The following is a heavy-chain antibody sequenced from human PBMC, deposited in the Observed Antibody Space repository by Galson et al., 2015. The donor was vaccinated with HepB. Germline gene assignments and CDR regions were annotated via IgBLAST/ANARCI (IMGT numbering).Heavy chain of an antibody. D-gene: IGHD2-15*01. V-gene: IGHV3-48*02. CDR3: ARGRMDVVVVAAPGGLNWFDP. J-gene: IGHJ5*02. CDR1: GFTFSSYS. CDR2: ISSSSSTI. Sequence: SLRLSCAASGFTFSSYSMNWVRQAPGKGLEWVSYISSSSSTIYYADSVKGRFTISRDNAKNSLYLQMNSLRDEDTAVYYCARGRMDVVVVAAPGGLNWFDPWGQGTLVTVSS.